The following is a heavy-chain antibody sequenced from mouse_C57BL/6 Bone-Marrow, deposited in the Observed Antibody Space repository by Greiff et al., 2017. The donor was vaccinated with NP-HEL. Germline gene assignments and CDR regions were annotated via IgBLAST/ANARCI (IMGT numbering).Heavy chain of an antibody. Sequence: QVQLQQSGPGLVQPSQSLSITCTVSGFSLTSYGVNWVLQSPGQGLEWLGVIWSGGGTDYYAAFIYRLSISTDKSKSEVFIQISRLTADDTAIYYCARHVVAGMDYWGRGTGVTVTA. CDR1: GFSLTSYG. D-gene: IGHD1-1*01. CDR3: ARHVVAGMDY. J-gene: IGHJ4*01. V-gene: IGHV2-2*01. CDR2: IWSGGGT.